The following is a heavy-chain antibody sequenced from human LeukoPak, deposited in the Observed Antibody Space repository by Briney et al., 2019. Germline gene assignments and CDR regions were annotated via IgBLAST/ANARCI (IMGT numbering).Heavy chain of an antibody. CDR1: GGSISSYY. D-gene: IGHD3-10*01. CDR3: AKSNGYGLVDI. CDR2: IYTSGST. J-gene: IGHJ3*02. Sequence: SETLSLTCTVSGGSISSYYWSWIRQPAGKGLEWIGRIYTSGSTNYNPSLKSRVTMSVDPSKNQFSLKLNSVTAADTAVYYCAKSNGYGLVDIWGQGTMVTVSS. V-gene: IGHV4-4*07.